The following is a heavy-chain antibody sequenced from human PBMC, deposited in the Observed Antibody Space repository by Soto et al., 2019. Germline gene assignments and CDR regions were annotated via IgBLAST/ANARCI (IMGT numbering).Heavy chain of an antibody. J-gene: IGHJ6*02. V-gene: IGHV1-18*01. CDR3: AREIDWTLGYYYGMDV. CDR2: ISAYNGNT. CDR1: GYTFTSYG. Sequence: ASVKVSCKASGYTFTSYGISWVRQAPGQGLEWMGWISAYNGNTNYAQKLQGRVTMTTDTSTSTAYMELRSLRSDDTAVYYCAREIDWTLGYYYGMDVWGQGTTVTVSS. D-gene: IGHD1-1*01.